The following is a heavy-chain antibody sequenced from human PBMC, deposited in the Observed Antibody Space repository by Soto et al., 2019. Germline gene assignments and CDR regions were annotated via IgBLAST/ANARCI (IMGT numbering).Heavy chain of an antibody. Sequence: GASVKVSCKASGGTFSNYAVGWARQAPGQGPEWMGGIILPFGTANYAQKFQDRVTITADDSMTTAYMDLSSLRSDDTAVYYCVRGPDYEGYFDFWGQGTLVTVSS. D-gene: IGHD4-17*01. J-gene: IGHJ4*02. V-gene: IGHV1-69*13. CDR1: GGTFSNYA. CDR3: VRGPDYEGYFDF. CDR2: IILPFGTA.